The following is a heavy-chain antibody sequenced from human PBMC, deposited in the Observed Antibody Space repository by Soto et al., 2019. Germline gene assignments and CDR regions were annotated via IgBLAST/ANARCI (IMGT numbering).Heavy chain of an antibody. CDR2: ISGRCGTT. J-gene: IGHJ3*02. CDR1: GFTFPTFA. D-gene: IGHD4-17*01. V-gene: IGHV3-23*01. Sequence: GGSLKHCSATSGFTFPTFAMSWVRQAPGEGLELVSGISGRCGTTYYEDSVKGRFTSSRDNSKDTVYVQMNSLRAEDRAVYYCEKEDDYGDYANDAFDMWGQGTMVTVSS. CDR3: EKEDDYGDYANDAFDM.